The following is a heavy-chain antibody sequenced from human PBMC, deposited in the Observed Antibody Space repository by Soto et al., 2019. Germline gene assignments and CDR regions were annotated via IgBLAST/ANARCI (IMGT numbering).Heavy chain of an antibody. Sequence: NPSETLSLTCTVSGGSISSSSYYWGWIRQPPGKGLEWIGSIYYSGSTYYNPSLKSRVTISVDTSKNQFSLKLSSVTAADTAVYYCAVAAQILKYYYYGMDVWGQGTTVTVSS. CDR1: GGSISSSSYY. D-gene: IGHD2-8*01. CDR2: IYYSGST. V-gene: IGHV4-39*01. J-gene: IGHJ6*02. CDR3: AVAAQILKYYYYGMDV.